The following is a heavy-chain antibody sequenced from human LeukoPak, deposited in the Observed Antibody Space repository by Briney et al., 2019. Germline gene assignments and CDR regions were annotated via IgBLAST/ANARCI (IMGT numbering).Heavy chain of an antibody. D-gene: IGHD1-1*01. Sequence: GGSLRLSCAASGFTFSNYAMSWVGQVPGKGLDWFPSINGRGGSTYYADSVKGRFTISRDNSKNTLYLQMNSLRAEDTAVYYCAKQGGTYYYYYMDVWGKGTTVTVSS. J-gene: IGHJ6*03. V-gene: IGHV3-23*01. CDR3: AKQGGTYYYYYMDV. CDR1: GFTFSNYA. CDR2: INGRGGST.